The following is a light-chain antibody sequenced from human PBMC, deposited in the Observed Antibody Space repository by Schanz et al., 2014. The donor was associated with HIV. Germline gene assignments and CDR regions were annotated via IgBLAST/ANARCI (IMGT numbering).Light chain of an antibody. CDR1: SSDIGAYNY. CDR2: EVN. Sequence: QSALTQPASVSGSPGQSITISCTGTSSDIGAYNYVSWYQQHPGKAPKLMIYEVNQRPSGVPDRFSGSKSGNTASLTVSGLQAEDEADYYCSSYTSSSTLVFGGGTKLTV. CDR3: SSYTSSSTLV. J-gene: IGLJ2*01. V-gene: IGLV2-14*01.